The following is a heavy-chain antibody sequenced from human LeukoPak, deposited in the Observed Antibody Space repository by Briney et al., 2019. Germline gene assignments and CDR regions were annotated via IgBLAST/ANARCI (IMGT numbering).Heavy chain of an antibody. V-gene: IGHV1-46*03. Sequence: ASLKVSCKASGYTFTSYYMHWVRQAPGQGLEWMGIINTSGSSTSYAQKFQGSVTMTRDTPTSTVYMELSSLRFEDTAVYYCARDYDILTGALVYWGQGTLVTVPS. CDR2: INTSGSST. J-gene: IGHJ4*02. CDR1: GYTFTSYY. CDR3: ARDYDILTGALVY. D-gene: IGHD3-9*01.